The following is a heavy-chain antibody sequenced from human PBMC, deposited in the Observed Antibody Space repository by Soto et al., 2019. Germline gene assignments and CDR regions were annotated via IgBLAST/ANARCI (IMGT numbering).Heavy chain of an antibody. CDR3: AGGLITGDYYGRAV. CDR1: GGSFSGYY. J-gene: IGHJ6*02. V-gene: IGHV4-34*01. CDR2: INHSGST. D-gene: IGHD3-22*01. Sequence: SETLSLTCAVYGGSFSGYYWSWIRQPPGKGLEWIGEINHSGSTNYNPSLKSRVTISVDTSKNQFSLKLSSVTAADTAGYYCAGGLITGDYYGRAVGGQGTRVTASS.